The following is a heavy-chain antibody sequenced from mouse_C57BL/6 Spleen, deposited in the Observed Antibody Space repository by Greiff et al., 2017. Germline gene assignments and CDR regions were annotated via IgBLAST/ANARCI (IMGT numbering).Heavy chain of an antibody. D-gene: IGHD4-1*01. CDR3: ARHADWGGFAY. CDR1: GFTFSSYG. CDR2: ISSGGSYT. J-gene: IGHJ3*01. V-gene: IGHV5-6*01. Sequence: EVHLVESGGDLVKPGGSLKLSCAASGFTFSSYGMSWVRQTPDKRLEWVATISSGGSYTYYPDSVKGRFTISRDNAKNTLYLQMSSLKSEDTAMYYWARHADWGGFAYWGQGTLVTVSA.